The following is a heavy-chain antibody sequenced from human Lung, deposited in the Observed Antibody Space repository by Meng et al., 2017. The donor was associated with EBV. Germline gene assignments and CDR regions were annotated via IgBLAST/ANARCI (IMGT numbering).Heavy chain of an antibody. CDR2: ISSSSSYI. CDR3: ARDPLTTGLLDY. Sequence: EVQLVVSGGGLAMPGGSLRLYCAASGFTFSSYSMNWVRQAPGKGLEWVSSISSSSSYIYYADSVKGRFTISRDNAKNSLYLQMNSLRAEDTAVYYCARDPLTTGLLDYWGQGTLVTVSS. D-gene: IGHD3-3*01. V-gene: IGHV3-21*01. J-gene: IGHJ4*02. CDR1: GFTFSSYS.